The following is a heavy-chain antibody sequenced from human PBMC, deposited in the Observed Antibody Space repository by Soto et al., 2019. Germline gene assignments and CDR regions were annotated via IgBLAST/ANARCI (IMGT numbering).Heavy chain of an antibody. CDR1: GFTFSSYA. CDR3: APSYRYYDNSLPS. J-gene: IGHJ3*01. D-gene: IGHD3-22*01. V-gene: IGHV3-30-3*01. Sequence: PVGSLRLSCAASGFTFSSYAMNWVRQAPGKGLEWVAVISFDGSNKYYADSVKGRFTISRDNSENMLYLQMNSLRAEDTAVYYCAPSYRYYDNSLPSWGQGTMVTVSS. CDR2: ISFDGSNK.